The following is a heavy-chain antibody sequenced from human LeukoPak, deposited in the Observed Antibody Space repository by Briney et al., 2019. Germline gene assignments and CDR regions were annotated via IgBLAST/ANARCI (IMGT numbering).Heavy chain of an antibody. V-gene: IGHV4-39*07. J-gene: IGHJ6*03. Sequence: PSETLSLTCSVSGGSLSSSSYYWSWIRQPPGKGLEWIGEINHSGSTNYNPSLKSRVTISVDTSKNQFSLKLSSVTAADTAVYYCARRGVQLWKRTYYYYYMDVWGKGTTVTISS. CDR1: GGSLSSSSYY. CDR3: ARRGVQLWKRTYYYYYMDV. D-gene: IGHD5-18*01. CDR2: INHSGST.